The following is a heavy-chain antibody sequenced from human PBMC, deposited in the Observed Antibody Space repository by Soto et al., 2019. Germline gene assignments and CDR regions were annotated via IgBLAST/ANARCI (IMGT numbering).Heavy chain of an antibody. J-gene: IGHJ6*02. V-gene: IGHV1-8*01. CDR2: MNPNSGNT. CDR3: ARGGIYCSGGSCYSGYGSPLDCYYGMDV. CDR1: GYTFTSYD. D-gene: IGHD2-15*01. Sequence: ASVKVSCKASGYTFTSYDINWVRQATGQGLEWMGWMNPNSGNTGYAQKFQGRVTMTRNTSISTAYMELSSLRSEDTAVYYCARGGIYCSGGSCYSGYGSPLDCYYGMDVWGQGTTVTVSS.